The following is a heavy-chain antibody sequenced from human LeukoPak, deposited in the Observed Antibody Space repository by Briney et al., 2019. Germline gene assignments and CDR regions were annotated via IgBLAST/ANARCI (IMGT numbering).Heavy chain of an antibody. CDR2: INHSGST. V-gene: IGHV4-34*01. D-gene: IGHD1-1*01. Sequence: SETLSPTCAVYGGSFSGYYWSWIRQPPGKGLEWIGEINHSGSTNYNPSLKSRVTISVDTSKNQFSLKLSSVTAADTAVYYCARGTTGTTPAYYYYMDVWGKGTTVTVSS. CDR1: GGSFSGYY. J-gene: IGHJ6*03. CDR3: ARGTTGTTPAYYYYMDV.